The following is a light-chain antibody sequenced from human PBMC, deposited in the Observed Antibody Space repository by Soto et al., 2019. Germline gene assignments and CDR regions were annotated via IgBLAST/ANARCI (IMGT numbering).Light chain of an antibody. J-gene: IGKJ4*01. CDR3: QQYGSSPLT. V-gene: IGKV3-20*01. Sequence: EIVLTQSPGTLSLSPGERATLSCRASQSVSSSYLAWYQQKPGQAPRLVIYGASGRATGIPDRFSGSGSGTDFTLTISRLEPEDFAVYYCQQYGSSPLTFGGGTKVDIK. CDR2: GAS. CDR1: QSVSSSY.